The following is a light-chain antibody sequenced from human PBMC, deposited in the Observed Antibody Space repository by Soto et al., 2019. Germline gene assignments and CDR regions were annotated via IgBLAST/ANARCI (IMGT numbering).Light chain of an antibody. CDR1: QGIRND. V-gene: IGKV1-6*01. CDR2: AAS. Sequence: AIRMTQSPSSLSASVGDRVTITCRASQGIRNDLGWYQQKPGKAPKLLIYAASSLQSGVPSRFSGSGSGTDFTLTITSLQPEDFATYYCLQDYDYPRTFGQGTKVEIK. CDR3: LQDYDYPRT. J-gene: IGKJ1*01.